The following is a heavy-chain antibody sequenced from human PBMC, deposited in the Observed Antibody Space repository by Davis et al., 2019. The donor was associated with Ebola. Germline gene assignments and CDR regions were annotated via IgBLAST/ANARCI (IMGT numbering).Heavy chain of an antibody. CDR1: GGTFSSCA. Sequence: SVKVSCKASGGTFSSCAITWVRQAPGQGLEWMGGIIPIFGTAKYAQKFQGRVTITADESTSTAYMELSSLRSEDTAEYFCARGDSSAYYGHYYEYAMDVWGKGTTVTVSS. D-gene: IGHD3-22*01. J-gene: IGHJ6*04. V-gene: IGHV1-69*13. CDR3: ARGDSSAYYGHYYEYAMDV. CDR2: IIPIFGTA.